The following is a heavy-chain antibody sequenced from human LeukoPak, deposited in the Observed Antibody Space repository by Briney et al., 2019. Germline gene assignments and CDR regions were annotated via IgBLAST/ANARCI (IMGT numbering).Heavy chain of an antibody. J-gene: IGHJ4*02. V-gene: IGHV3-74*01. CDR1: GFTFSSYW. CDR2: INSDGSST. D-gene: IGHD2-21*02. CDR3: ARDPPTGDSLDY. Sequence: PGGSLRLSCAASGFTFSSYWMHWVRQAPGKGLVWVSCINSDGSSTSYADSVKGRFTISRDNAKNTLYLQMNSLKAEDTAVYYCARDPPTGDSLDYWGQGTLVTVSS.